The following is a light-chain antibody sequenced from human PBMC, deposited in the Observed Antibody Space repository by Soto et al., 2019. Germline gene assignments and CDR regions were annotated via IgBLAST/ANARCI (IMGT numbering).Light chain of an antibody. CDR2: AAS. J-gene: IGKJ1*01. V-gene: IGKV3-20*01. CDR1: QSVSSTY. CDR3: QQYGSSSWT. Sequence: EIVLTQSPGTLSSSPGERATLSCRASQSVSSTYLAWYQQKPGQTPRLLISAASNRATGIPDRFSGSGSGKDFALTISRLEPEDFAVYYCQQYGSSSWTFGQGTRVEI.